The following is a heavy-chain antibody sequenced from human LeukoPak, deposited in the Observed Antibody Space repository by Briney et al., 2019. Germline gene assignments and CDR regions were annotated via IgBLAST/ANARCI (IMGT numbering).Heavy chain of an antibody. CDR2: IYYSGST. D-gene: IGHD3-10*01. Sequence: SETLSLTCTVSGGSISSYYWSWIRQPPGKGLEWIGYIYYSGSTNYNPSLKSRVTISVDTSKNQFSLKLRSVTAADTAVYYCARDIGSGSYGPRRAHHWFDPWGQGTLVTVSS. CDR1: GGSISSYY. V-gene: IGHV4-59*01. J-gene: IGHJ5*02. CDR3: ARDIGSGSYGPRRAHHWFDP.